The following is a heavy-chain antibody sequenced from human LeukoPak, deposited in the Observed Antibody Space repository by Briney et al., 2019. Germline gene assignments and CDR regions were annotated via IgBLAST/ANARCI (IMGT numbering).Heavy chain of an antibody. CDR3: ARHGGNHFDY. V-gene: IGHV4-4*02. J-gene: IGHJ4*02. D-gene: IGHD3-3*01. CDR2: ISHSGRA. CDR1: GDSLSRTSW. Sequence: SETLSLTCAISGDSLSRTSWWSWVRQPPGRGLEWVGEISHSGRASYSPSLKSRVTISVDQSRNQFSLKLNSMTAADTAVYYCARHGGNHFDYRGQGTLVAVSS.